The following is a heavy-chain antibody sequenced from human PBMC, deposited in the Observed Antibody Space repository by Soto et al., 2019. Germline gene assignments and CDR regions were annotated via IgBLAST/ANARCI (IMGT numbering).Heavy chain of an antibody. D-gene: IGHD5-18*01. CDR2: IIPIFGTA. CDR3: ASVDTASRGFWGSFDY. J-gene: IGHJ4*02. V-gene: IGHV1-69*06. CDR1: GGTFSSYA. Sequence: SVKVSCKASGGTFSSYAISWVRQAPGQGLEWMGGIIPIFGTANYARKFQGRVTITADKSTSTAYMELSSLRSEDTAVYYCASVDTASRGFWGSFDYWGQGTLVTVSS.